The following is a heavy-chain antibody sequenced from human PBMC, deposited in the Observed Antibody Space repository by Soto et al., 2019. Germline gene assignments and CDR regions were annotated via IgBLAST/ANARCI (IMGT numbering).Heavy chain of an antibody. J-gene: IGHJ6*03. CDR1: GYTFTSYY. V-gene: IGHV1-46*03. Sequence: QVQLVQSGAEVKKPGAPVTVSCKASGYTFTSYYIHWVRQAPGQGLEWMGIINPSGGSTSYAQKFQGRVTMTRDTSTSTVYMEVSGLRSEDTAVYYCARDQEPSTLYYDYYYMDVWGKGTTVTVSS. CDR3: ARDQEPSTLYYDYYYMDV. CDR2: INPSGGST.